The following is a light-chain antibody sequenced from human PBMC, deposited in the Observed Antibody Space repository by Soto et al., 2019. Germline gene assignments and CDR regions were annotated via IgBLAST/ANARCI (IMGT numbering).Light chain of an antibody. J-gene: IGKJ4*01. CDR1: QSVSSN. V-gene: IGKV3-15*01. Sequence: EIVMKQSQATLSVSPCERATLSCRASQSVSSNLAWYQQKPGQAPRLLIYGASTRATGIPARFSGSGSGTEFTLTISSLQSEDFGVYYCQQDSSWPLTFGGGTKVDI. CDR3: QQDSSWPLT. CDR2: GAS.